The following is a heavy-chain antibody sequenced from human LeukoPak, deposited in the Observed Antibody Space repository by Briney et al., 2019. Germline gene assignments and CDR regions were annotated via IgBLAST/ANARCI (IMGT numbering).Heavy chain of an antibody. D-gene: IGHD1-26*01. V-gene: IGHV1-69*04. J-gene: IGHJ4*02. CDR1: GYTFTKYG. CDR2: IIPILGVA. CDR3: ARDRGSYFLDY. Sequence: GASVKVSCKASGYTFTKYGITWVRQAPGQGLEWMGRIIPILGVANYAQKFQGRVTITADKSTSTAYMELSSLRSEDTAVYYCARDRGSYFLDYWGQGTLVTVSS.